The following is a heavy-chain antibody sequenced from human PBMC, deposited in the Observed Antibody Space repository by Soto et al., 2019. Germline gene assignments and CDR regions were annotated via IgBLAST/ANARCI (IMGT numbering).Heavy chain of an antibody. V-gene: IGHV3-21*01. Sequence: GGSLRLSCAASGFTFSSYSMNWVRQAPGKGLEWVSSISSSSSYIYYADSVKGRFTISRDNAKNSLYLQMNSLRAEDTAVYYCARDEYYDSSGSQPSDAFDIWGQGTMVTVSS. CDR3: ARDEYYDSSGSQPSDAFDI. CDR1: GFTFSSYS. CDR2: ISSSSSYI. D-gene: IGHD3-22*01. J-gene: IGHJ3*02.